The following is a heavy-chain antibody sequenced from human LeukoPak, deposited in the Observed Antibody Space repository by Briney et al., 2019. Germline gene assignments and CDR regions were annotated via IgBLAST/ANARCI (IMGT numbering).Heavy chain of an antibody. CDR3: AKEGMIVVVITTYFDY. CDR2: ISGSGGST. V-gene: IGHV3-23*01. Sequence: PGGSLRLPCAASGFTFSSYAMSWVRQAPGKGLEWVSAISGSGGSTYYADSVKGRFTISRDNSKNTLYLQMNSLRAEDTAVYYCAKEGMIVVVITTYFDYWGQGTLVTVSS. CDR1: GFTFSSYA. J-gene: IGHJ4*02. D-gene: IGHD3-22*01.